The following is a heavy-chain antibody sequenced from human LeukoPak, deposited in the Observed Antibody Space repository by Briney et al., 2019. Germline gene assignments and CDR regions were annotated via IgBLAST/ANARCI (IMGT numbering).Heavy chain of an antibody. CDR3: ARHIGYCSGGSCYDSLSISY. CDR2: IDPNDSYT. D-gene: IGHD2-15*01. CDR1: GYNFTSYW. V-gene: IGHV5-10-1*01. Sequence: GESLKISCKGFGYNFTSYWISWVRQMPGKGLEWMGRIDPNDSYTNYRPSFQGHVTISADKSINTAYLQWSSLKASDTAMYYCARHIGYCSGGSCYDSLSISYWGQGTLVTVSS. J-gene: IGHJ4*02.